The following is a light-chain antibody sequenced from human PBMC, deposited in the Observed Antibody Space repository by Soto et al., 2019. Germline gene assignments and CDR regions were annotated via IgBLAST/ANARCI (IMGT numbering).Light chain of an antibody. CDR1: RSNIGSNY. J-gene: IGLJ3*02. Sequence: QSVLTQPPSASGTPGKRVTISCSGSRSNIGSNYVFWYQQLPGTAPKLLLYRNNQRPSGVPDRFSDSKSGTSASLAISGLRSEDEAHYYCAAWDDSLRGRVFGGGTKLTVL. CDR2: RNN. CDR3: AAWDDSLRGRV. V-gene: IGLV1-47*01.